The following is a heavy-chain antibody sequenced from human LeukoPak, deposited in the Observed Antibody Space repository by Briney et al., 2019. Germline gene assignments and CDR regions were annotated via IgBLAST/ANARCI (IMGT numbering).Heavy chain of an antibody. CDR3: ARFGGSDAFDI. CDR2: IHYSGST. Sequence: SETLSLTCTVSGGSISSSYYYWGWIRQPPGKGLEWIGSIHYSGSTYYNPSLKSRVTISVETSKNQFSLKLSSVTAADTAVYYCARFGGSDAFDIWGQGTMVAVSS. V-gene: IGHV4-39*07. CDR1: GGSISSSYYY. J-gene: IGHJ3*02. D-gene: IGHD2-15*01.